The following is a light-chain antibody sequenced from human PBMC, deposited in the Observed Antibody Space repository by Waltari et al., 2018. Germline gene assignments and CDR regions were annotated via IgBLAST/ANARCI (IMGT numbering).Light chain of an antibody. CDR3: QQYDSFPWA. V-gene: IGKV1-5*03. CDR2: GAS. J-gene: IGKJ1*01. Sequence: DVQVTQSPSTLSASVGDRVTITCRASQSINTWLAWYQRKPGKAPKLLIYGASTLESGVPSRFSGRQSGTEFTLTISSLQPDDFATYYCQQYDSFPWAFGQGTKVEIK. CDR1: QSINTW.